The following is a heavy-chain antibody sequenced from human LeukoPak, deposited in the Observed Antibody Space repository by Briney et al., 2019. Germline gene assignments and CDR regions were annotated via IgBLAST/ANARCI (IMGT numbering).Heavy chain of an antibody. V-gene: IGHV3-21*01. CDR3: ARVTMVRGVNYFDY. D-gene: IGHD3-10*01. CDR1: GFTFGSYS. J-gene: IGHJ4*02. CDR2: ISSSSSYI. Sequence: PGGSLRLSCAASGFTFGSYSMNWVRQAPGKGLEWVSSISSSSSYIYYADSVKGRFTISRDNAKNSLYLQMNSLRAEDTAVYYCARVTMVRGVNYFDYWGQGTLVTVSS.